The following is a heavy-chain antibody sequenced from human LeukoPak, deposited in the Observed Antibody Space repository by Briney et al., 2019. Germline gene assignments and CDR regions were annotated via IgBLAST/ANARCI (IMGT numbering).Heavy chain of an antibody. V-gene: IGHV7-4-1*02. D-gene: IGHD4-17*01. CDR3: ARDGYGDDAFDF. CDR2: IDTNTGNP. J-gene: IGHJ3*01. CDR1: GYTFRIYA. Sequence: WASVKVSCKASGYTFRIYAINWVRQAPGQGLEWMGWIDTNTGNPTYAQGFTGRFVFSLDTSVTTVYLQISSLKAEDTAVYYCARDGYGDDAFDFWGQGTMATVSS.